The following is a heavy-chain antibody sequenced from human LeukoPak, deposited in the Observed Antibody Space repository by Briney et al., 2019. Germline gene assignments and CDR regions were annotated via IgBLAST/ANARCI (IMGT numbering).Heavy chain of an antibody. CDR3: ARRVHYYERCGFTR. Sequence: ASVKVSCKASGYTFTSYGISWVRQAPGQGLEWMGWISAYNGNTNYAQKLQGRVTMTTDTSTSTAYMELRSLRSDDTAVYYCARRVHYYERCGFTRRDQGTMITVAS. D-gene: IGHD3-22*01. CDR2: ISAYNGNT. CDR1: GYTFTSYG. J-gene: IGHJ4*02. V-gene: IGHV1-18*01.